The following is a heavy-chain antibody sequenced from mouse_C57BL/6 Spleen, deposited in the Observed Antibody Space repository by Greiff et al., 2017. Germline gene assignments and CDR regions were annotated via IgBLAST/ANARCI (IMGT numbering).Heavy chain of an antibody. J-gene: IGHJ1*03. V-gene: IGHV5-16*01. CDR1: GFTFSDYY. Sequence: EVKLMESEGGLVQPGSSMKLSCTASGFTFSDYYMAWVRQVPEKGLEWVANINYDGSSTYYLDSLKSRFIISRDNAKNILYLQMSSLKSEDTATYYCAREGGSSYNWYFDVWGTGTTVTVSS. CDR3: AREGGSSYNWYFDV. D-gene: IGHD1-1*01. CDR2: INYDGSST.